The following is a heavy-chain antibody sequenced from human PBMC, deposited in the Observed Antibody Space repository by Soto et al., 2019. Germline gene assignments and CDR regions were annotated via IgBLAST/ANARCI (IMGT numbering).Heavy chain of an antibody. Sequence: EVQLVESGGGLVQPGRSLRLSCAASGFTFDDYAMHWVRQAPGKGLEWVSGISWNSGSIGYADSVKGRFTISRDNAKNSLYLQMNSLRAEDTALYYCAKGGGPTMDSEYYFDYWGQGTLVTVSS. CDR3: AKGGGPTMDSEYYFDY. CDR2: ISWNSGSI. CDR1: GFTFDDYA. J-gene: IGHJ4*02. V-gene: IGHV3-9*01.